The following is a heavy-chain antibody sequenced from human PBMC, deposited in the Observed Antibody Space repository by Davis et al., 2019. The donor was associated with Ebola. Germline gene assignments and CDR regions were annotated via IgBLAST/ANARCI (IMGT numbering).Heavy chain of an antibody. Sequence: SETLSLTCTVSGGSISSSSYYWGWIRQPPGKGLEWTGSIYYSGSTYYNPSLKSRVTISVDTSKNQFSLKLSSVTAADTAIYYCARSKHDILTGGFWDIWGQGTMVTVSS. V-gene: IGHV4-39*07. J-gene: IGHJ3*02. CDR3: ARSKHDILTGGFWDI. D-gene: IGHD3-9*01. CDR2: IYYSGST. CDR1: GGSISSSSYY.